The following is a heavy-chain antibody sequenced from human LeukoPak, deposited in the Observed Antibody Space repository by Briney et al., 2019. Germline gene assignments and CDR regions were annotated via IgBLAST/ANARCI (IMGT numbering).Heavy chain of an antibody. CDR1: GFTFSSYS. V-gene: IGHV3-74*01. J-gene: IGHJ4*02. CDR2: TNLHGTAV. D-gene: IGHD3-16*01. Sequence: GGSLRLSCAASGFTFSSYSMNWVRQAPGKGLEWVARTNLHGTAVDYADSVKGRFIISRDNAKNTLFLQMNSLRVEDTAVYYCASAYTYVRLGDHWGQGTLVTVSS. CDR3: ASAYTYVRLGDH.